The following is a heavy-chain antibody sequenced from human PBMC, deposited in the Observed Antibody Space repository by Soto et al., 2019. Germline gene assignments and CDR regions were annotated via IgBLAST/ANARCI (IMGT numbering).Heavy chain of an antibody. J-gene: IGHJ4*02. CDR1: GFTFDDFT. Sequence: EVHLVESGGAGVQPGGSLRLSCAASGFTFDDFTMHWVRQVPGKALDWVSLISWDGTITHYADSVAGRFTISRDNSENSLSRQMNNLRTEDSALYFCKAEYTDSSAPVVQTSYLDYWGEGTLVTVSS. CDR3: KAEYTDSSAPVVQTSYLDY. D-gene: IGHD6-6*01. V-gene: IGHV3-43*01. CDR2: ISWDGTIT.